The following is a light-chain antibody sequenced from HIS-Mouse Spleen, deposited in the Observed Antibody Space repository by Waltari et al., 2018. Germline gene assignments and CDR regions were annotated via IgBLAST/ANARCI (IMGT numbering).Light chain of an antibody. J-gene: IGLJ2*01. Sequence: SYELTQPPSVSVSPGQTASITCPGDALPKKYAYWYQQKAGQAPVLVIYEDRKRPSGTPERFSGSSSGTMATLTISGAQVEDEADYYCYSTDSSGNHRVFGGGTKLTVL. CDR1: ALPKKY. CDR2: EDR. CDR3: YSTDSSGNHRV. V-gene: IGLV3-10*01.